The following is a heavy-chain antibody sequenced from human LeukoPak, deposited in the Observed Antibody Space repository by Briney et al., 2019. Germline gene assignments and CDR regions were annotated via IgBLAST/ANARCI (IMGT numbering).Heavy chain of an antibody. Sequence: GGSLRLSCAASGFTFSAYSMNWVRQAPGKGLEWVSFISTSSGTIYYADSVKGRFTISRDNAKNSLYLQMNSLRAEDTAVYYCAREGSDAFDIWGQGTMVTVSP. CDR1: GFTFSAYS. CDR2: ISTSSGTI. V-gene: IGHV3-48*04. CDR3: AREGSDAFDI. J-gene: IGHJ3*02.